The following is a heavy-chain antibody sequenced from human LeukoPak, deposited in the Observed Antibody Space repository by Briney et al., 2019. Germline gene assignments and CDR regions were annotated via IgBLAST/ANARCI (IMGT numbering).Heavy chain of an antibody. CDR3: ARVGGQQLIDY. J-gene: IGHJ4*02. V-gene: IGHV3-21*01. CDR2: ISSSSSYI. Sequence: GGSLRLSCAASGFTFSSYSMNWVRQAPGKGLEWVSSISSSSSYIYYADSVKGRFIISRDNAKNSLYLQMNSLRAEDTAVYYCARVGGQQLIDYWGQGTLVTVSS. CDR1: GFTFSSYS. D-gene: IGHD6-13*01.